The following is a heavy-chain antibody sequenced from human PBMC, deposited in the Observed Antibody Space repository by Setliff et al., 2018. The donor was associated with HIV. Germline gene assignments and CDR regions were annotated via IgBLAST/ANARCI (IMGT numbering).Heavy chain of an antibody. CDR3: ARDPHYFDTSGHYSWFYFDY. CDR1: GGSMTSSNYY. D-gene: IGHD3-22*01. Sequence: PSETLSLTCTVSGGSMTSSNYYWGWIRQSPGRGLEWIGSISSSGSTTYHPSLRSRVTVSAATSKNQFSLKLTSVTAADTAVYFCARDPHYFDTSGHYSWFYFDYWGQETLVTVSS. J-gene: IGHJ4*02. V-gene: IGHV4-39*07. CDR2: ISSSGST.